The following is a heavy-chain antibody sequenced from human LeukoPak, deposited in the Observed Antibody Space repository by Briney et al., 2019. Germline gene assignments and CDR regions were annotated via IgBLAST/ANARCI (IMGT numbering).Heavy chain of an antibody. D-gene: IGHD2-15*01. CDR2: ISNSGGRT. CDR3: TQGSGQYFNY. CDR1: GFTFSSYA. Sequence: PGGSLRLSCAASGFTFSSYAMSWVRQAPGKGLEWVSSISNSGGRTFYTDSVKGRFTISRDNSKITLYLQMNSLRAEDTALYYCTQGSGQYFNYWGQGTLVTVSS. V-gene: IGHV3-23*01. J-gene: IGHJ4*02.